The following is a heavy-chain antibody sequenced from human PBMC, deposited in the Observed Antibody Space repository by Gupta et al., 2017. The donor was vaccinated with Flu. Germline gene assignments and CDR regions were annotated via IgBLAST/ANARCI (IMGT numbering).Heavy chain of an antibody. CDR3: SRDAGEVIPAPTKTYWQN. Sequence: FSTYGITWVRQAPGQGLEWMGWISPINGKTNDAQNFQDRVTLTADTSTSKAYMELRGRTSDDTAVYYCSRDAGEVIPAPTKTYWQNWGQGTLGTVSS. CDR1: FSTYG. V-gene: IGHV1-18*01. J-gene: IGHJ1*01. CDR2: ISPINGKT. D-gene: IGHD2-21*01.